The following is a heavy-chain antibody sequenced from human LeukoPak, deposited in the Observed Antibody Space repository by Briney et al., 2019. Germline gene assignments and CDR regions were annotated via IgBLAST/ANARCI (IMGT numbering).Heavy chain of an antibody. Sequence: PLASVKVSCKASGYTFTSYDINWVRQATGQGLEWMGWMNPNSGNTGYAQKFQGRVTMTRNTSISTAYMELSSLRSEDTAVYYCARAPVFPDAFDIWGQGTMVTVSS. J-gene: IGHJ3*02. CDR3: ARAPVFPDAFDI. V-gene: IGHV1-8*01. CDR2: MNPNSGNT. D-gene: IGHD3-10*02. CDR1: GYTFTSYD.